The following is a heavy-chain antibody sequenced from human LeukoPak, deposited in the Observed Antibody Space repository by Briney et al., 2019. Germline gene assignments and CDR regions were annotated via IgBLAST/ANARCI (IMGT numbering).Heavy chain of an antibody. CDR1: GGXFSGYY. D-gene: IGHD6-13*01. CDR3: ARGFGSSPDY. CDR2: INHSGST. V-gene: IGHV4-34*01. Sequence: SETLSLTCAVYGGXFSGYYCSWIRQPPGKGLEWIGEINHSGSTNYNPSLKSRVTISVDTSKNQFSLKLSSVTAADTAVYYCARGFGSSPDYWGQGTLVTVSS. J-gene: IGHJ4*02.